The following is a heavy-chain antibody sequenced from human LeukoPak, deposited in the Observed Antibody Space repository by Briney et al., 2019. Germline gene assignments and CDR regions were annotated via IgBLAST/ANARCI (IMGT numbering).Heavy chain of an antibody. CDR2: IYYSGST. CDR1: GGSISSYY. D-gene: IGHD2-2*01. CDR3: ARALVVPAAMVNWFDP. Sequence: ASETLSLTCTVSGGSISSYYWSWIRQPPGKGLEWIGYIYYSGSTNYNPSLKSRVTISVDTSKNQFSLKLSSVTAADTAVYCCARALVVPAAMVNWFDPWGQGTLVTVSS. J-gene: IGHJ5*02. V-gene: IGHV4-59*01.